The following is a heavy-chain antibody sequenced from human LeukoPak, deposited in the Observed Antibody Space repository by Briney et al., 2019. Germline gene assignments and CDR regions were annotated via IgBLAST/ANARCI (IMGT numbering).Heavy chain of an antibody. CDR2: IYYSGSN. Sequence: PSETLSLTCTVSGGSISSYYWSWIRQPPGKGLEWVGYIYYSGSNNYNPSLKSRVTISVDTSKNQFSLKLSSVTAADTAVYHCARAGQYYDILTGSIYYYYGIDVWGNGTTVTVSS. J-gene: IGHJ6*04. V-gene: IGHV4-59*01. CDR1: GGSISSYY. CDR3: ARAGQYYDILTGSIYYYYGIDV. D-gene: IGHD3-9*01.